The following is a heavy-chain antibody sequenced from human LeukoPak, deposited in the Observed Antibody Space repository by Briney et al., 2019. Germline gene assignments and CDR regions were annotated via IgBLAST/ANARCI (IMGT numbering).Heavy chain of an antibody. D-gene: IGHD1-26*01. J-gene: IGHJ4*02. CDR1: GDSVFSSTAA. Sequence: SQTLSLTCAISGDSVFSSTAAWNRIRQSPSRGLEWLGRTYYRSNWINEYAISVRGRIAINPDTSKNQFSLQLNSVTPEGTAVYFCARDDVGRRYDYWGQGIRVTVSS. CDR3: ARDDVGRRYDY. V-gene: IGHV6-1*01. CDR2: TYYRSNWIN.